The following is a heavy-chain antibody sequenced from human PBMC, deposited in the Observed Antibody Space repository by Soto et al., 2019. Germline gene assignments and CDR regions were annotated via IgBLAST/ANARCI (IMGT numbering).Heavy chain of an antibody. CDR1: GYSFTSYW. CDR2: IYPGDSDT. V-gene: IGHV5-51*01. J-gene: IGHJ6*02. D-gene: IGHD2-2*01. CDR3: ARLNIVVVPAGDYYYYGMDV. Sequence: GESLKISCKGSGYSFTSYWIGWVRQMPGKGLEWMGIIYPGDSDTRYSPSFQGQVTISADKSISTAYLQWSSLKASDTAMYYCARLNIVVVPAGDYYYYGMDVWGQGTTVTVSS.